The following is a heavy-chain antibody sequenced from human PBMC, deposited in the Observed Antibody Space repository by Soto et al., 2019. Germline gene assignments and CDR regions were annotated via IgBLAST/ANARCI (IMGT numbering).Heavy chain of an antibody. CDR1: GGTFSSYT. D-gene: IGHD2-21*01. J-gene: IGHJ5*02. CDR3: ASPYRAGLDP. CDR2: IIPILGIA. Sequence: QVQLVQSGAEVKKPGSSVKVSCKASGGTFSSYTISWVRQAPGQGLEWMGRIIPILGIANYAQKFQGRVTITADKSTRTAYMKLSSMRSEATAVYYCASPYRAGLDPWGQGTLVTVSS. V-gene: IGHV1-69*02.